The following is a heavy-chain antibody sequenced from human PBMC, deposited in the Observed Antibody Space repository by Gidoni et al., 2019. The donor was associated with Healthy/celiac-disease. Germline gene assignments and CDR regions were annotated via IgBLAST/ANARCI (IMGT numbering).Heavy chain of an antibody. CDR1: VFTVSSNY. CDR3: AREYDFWSGYPSAGYYHMDV. J-gene: IGHJ6*03. CDR2: IYSGGST. D-gene: IGHD3-3*01. V-gene: IGHV3-66*01. Sequence: EVQLVESGGGLVQPGGSLRLSCAASVFTVSSNYMRWVRQAPGKGLEWVSVIYSGGSTYYADSVKGRFTISRDNSKNTLYLQMNSLRAEDTAVYYCAREYDFWSGYPSAGYYHMDVWGKGTTVTVSS.